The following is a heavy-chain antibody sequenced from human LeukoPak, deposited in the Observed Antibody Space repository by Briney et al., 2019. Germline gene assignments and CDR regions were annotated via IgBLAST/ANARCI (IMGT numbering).Heavy chain of an antibody. CDR1: GFTLSSYW. D-gene: IGHD6-13*01. V-gene: IGHV3-7*01. CDR2: INEDGSAK. J-gene: IGHJ4*02. Sequence: PGGSLRLSCAASGFTLSSYWMSWVRQAPGKGLKWVANINEDGSAKSYVDSLKGRFTISRDNTKNSMYLQMNSLRAEDTAVYYCARVSAIAAAALWGQGTLVTVSS. CDR3: ARVSAIAAAAL.